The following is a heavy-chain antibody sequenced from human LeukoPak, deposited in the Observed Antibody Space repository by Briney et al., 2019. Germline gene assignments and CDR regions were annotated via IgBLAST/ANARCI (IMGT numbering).Heavy chain of an antibody. CDR2: INPSGGST. J-gene: IGHJ4*02. V-gene: IGHV1-46*01. Sequence: ASVKVSCKASGYTFTSYYMHWVRQAPGQGLEWMGIINPSGGSTSYAQKFQGRVTITRDRSASTAYMELSSLRSEDTAVYYCAKTYTTSWFTFENWGQGTLVTVSS. CDR3: AKTYTTSWFTFEN. D-gene: IGHD6-13*01. CDR1: GYTFTSYY.